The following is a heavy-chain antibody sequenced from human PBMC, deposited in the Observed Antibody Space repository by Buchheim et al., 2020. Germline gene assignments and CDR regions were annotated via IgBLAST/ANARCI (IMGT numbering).Heavy chain of an antibody. CDR2: ISYDGGNK. D-gene: IGHD1-26*01. Sequence: QVQLVESGRGVVQPGRSLRLSCAASGFSFRNYGIHWVRQAPGKGLEWVAVISYDGGNKYYADSVKGRFTISRDNSKKTLYLQMNSLRAEDTAVYYCAKDRGIVGATISADYWGQGTL. J-gene: IGHJ4*02. V-gene: IGHV3-30*18. CDR1: GFSFRNYG. CDR3: AKDRGIVGATISADY.